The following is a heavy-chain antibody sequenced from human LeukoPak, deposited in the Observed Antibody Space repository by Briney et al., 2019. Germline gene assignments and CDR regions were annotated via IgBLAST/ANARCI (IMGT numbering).Heavy chain of an antibody. CDR1: GGSISSYY. J-gene: IGHJ4*02. V-gene: IGHV4-59*08. Sequence: SETLSLTCTVSGGSISSYYWTWIRQPPGKGLEWTGDIYYTGSTNYNPSLMSRVTISVDTSKTQFSLKLTPVTAADTAVYYCARTSWLQSSFYFDYWGQGTLVTVSS. D-gene: IGHD5-24*01. CDR2: IYYTGST. CDR3: ARTSWLQSSFYFDY.